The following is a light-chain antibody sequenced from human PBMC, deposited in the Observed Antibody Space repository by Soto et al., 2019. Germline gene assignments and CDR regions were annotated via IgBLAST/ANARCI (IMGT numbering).Light chain of an antibody. V-gene: IGKV3-20*01. J-gene: IGKJ1*01. CDR1: QSVSSSY. Sequence: IVLTQSPGTLSLSPGERATLSCRASQSVSSSYLAWYQQKPGQAPRLLIYGASSRATGIPDRFSGSGSGTDFTLTISRLEPEDFAVYYCQQYGSSLRTFGQGTKVDSK. CDR3: QQYGSSLRT. CDR2: GAS.